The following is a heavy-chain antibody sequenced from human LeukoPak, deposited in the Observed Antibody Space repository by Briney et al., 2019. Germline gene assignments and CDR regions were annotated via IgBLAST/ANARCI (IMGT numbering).Heavy chain of an antibody. CDR1: GGSISSYY. CDR2: IYYSGST. V-gene: IGHV4-59*01. CDR3: ARGGYCSGGSCYKYYYGMDV. J-gene: IGHJ6*02. D-gene: IGHD2-15*01. Sequence: SETLSLTCTVSGGSISSYYWSWIRQPPGKGLEWIGYIYYSGSTNYNPSLKSRVTISVDTSKNQFSLQLSSVTAADTAVYYCARGGYCSGGSCYKYYYGMDVWGQGTTVTVSS.